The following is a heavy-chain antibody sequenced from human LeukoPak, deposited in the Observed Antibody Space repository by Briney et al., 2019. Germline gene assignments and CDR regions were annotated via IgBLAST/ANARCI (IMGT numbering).Heavy chain of an antibody. D-gene: IGHD3-3*01. J-gene: IGHJ4*02. V-gene: IGHV1-69*13. CDR3: ARCPYYDFWSGYLDY. CDR1: GGTFSSYA. Sequence: SVKVSCKASGGTFSSYAISWVRQAPGQGLEWMGGIIPIFGTANYAQKFQGRVTITADESTGTAYMELSSLRSEDTAVYYCARCPYYDFWSGYLDYWGQGTLVTVSS. CDR2: IIPIFGTA.